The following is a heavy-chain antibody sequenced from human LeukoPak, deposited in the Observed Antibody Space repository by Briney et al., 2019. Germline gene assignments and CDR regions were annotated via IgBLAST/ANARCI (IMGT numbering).Heavy chain of an antibody. J-gene: IGHJ4*02. Sequence: GGSLRLSCAASGFAFSSYAMSWVRQAPGEGLEWVSTISGSRGSTDYSDSVTGRFTISRDNSKNPLYLQMNSLRADDTALYYCAKGGSFRAFDYWGQGTLVTVSS. CDR2: ISGSRGST. CDR3: AKGGSFRAFDY. D-gene: IGHD6-13*01. V-gene: IGHV3-23*01. CDR1: GFAFSSYA.